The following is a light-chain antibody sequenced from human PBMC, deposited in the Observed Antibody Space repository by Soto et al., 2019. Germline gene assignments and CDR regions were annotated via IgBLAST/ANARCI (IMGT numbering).Light chain of an antibody. Sequence: IVMTQSPGTLSVSPGERATLFCRASQSVRSSLAWYQQKPGQAPRLLIYGASTRATGTPAKFSGSGSGRQFTLTISSLQSEDSAVYYCQQYSNWPLTFGQGTRLEIK. CDR1: QSVRSS. V-gene: IGKV3-15*01. J-gene: IGKJ5*01. CDR2: GAS. CDR3: QQYSNWPLT.